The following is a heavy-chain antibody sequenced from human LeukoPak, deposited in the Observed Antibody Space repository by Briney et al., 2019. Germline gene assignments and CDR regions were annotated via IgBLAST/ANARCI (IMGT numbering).Heavy chain of an antibody. CDR3: TTDRGSSGWYSYYYYGMDV. D-gene: IGHD6-19*01. Sequence: GGSLRLSWAASGFTFSNAWMSWVRQAPGKGREWVGRIKSKTDGGTTDYAAPVKGRFTISRDDSKHTLYLQMNSLKTEDTAVYYCTTDRGSSGWYSYYYYGMDVWGQGTTVTASS. CDR1: GFTFSNAW. V-gene: IGHV3-15*01. J-gene: IGHJ6*02. CDR2: IKSKTDGGTT.